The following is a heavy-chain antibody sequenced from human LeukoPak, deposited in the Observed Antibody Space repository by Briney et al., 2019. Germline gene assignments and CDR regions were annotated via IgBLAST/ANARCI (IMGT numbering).Heavy chain of an antibody. CDR3: ARTYYYDSSGYFNDAFDI. J-gene: IGHJ3*02. D-gene: IGHD3-22*01. Sequence: SETLTLTCTVSGRSISSYYWSWIRQPPGKGLEWIGYIYYSGSTNYNPSLKSRATISVDTSKTQFSLKLSSVTAADTAVYYCARTYYYDSSGYFNDAFDIWGQGTMVTVSS. CDR1: GRSISSYY. CDR2: IYYSGST. V-gene: IGHV4-59*08.